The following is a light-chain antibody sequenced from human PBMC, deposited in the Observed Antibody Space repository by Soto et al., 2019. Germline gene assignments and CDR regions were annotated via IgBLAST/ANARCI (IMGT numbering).Light chain of an antibody. J-gene: IGKJ1*01. Sequence: EIVMTQSPATLSVSPGERATLSCRASQSISSNLAWYQQKPGQAPRLLISAASTRATGVPARFSGSGSGTEFTLTISSLQSEDFAAYYCQQYNDWPTWTFGQGTKVEIK. CDR3: QQYNDWPTWT. CDR1: QSISSN. CDR2: AAS. V-gene: IGKV3-15*01.